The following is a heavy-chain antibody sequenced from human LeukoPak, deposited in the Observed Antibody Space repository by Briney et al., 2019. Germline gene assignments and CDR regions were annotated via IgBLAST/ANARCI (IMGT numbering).Heavy chain of an antibody. CDR2: IYPGDSDA. CDR1: GYIFTTYW. Sequence: GESLKISCKGSGYIFTTYWIGRVRQMPEKGLEWMGIIYPGDSDARYSPSFQGQVTISADKSISTAYLQWSSLKASDTAMYYCARRFSTTDPFDYWGQGTLVTVSS. J-gene: IGHJ4*02. CDR3: ARRFSTTDPFDY. D-gene: IGHD4-17*01. V-gene: IGHV5-51*01.